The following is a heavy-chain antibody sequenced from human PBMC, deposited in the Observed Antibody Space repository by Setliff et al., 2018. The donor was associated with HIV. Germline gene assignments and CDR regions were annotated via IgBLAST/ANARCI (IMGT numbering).Heavy chain of an antibody. CDR3: ASYYGSGAHYPYYYYMDV. CDR2: MHPHSGNT. V-gene: IGHV1-8*02. Sequence: ASVKVSCKASSEYTFTNFDINWVRQAPGQGLEWMGWMHPHSGNTDYTQKFQGRVTMTRNTSISTAYMELSSLRYEDTAVYYCASYYGSGAHYPYYYYMDVWGKGTTVTVSS. D-gene: IGHD3-10*01. J-gene: IGHJ6*03. CDR1: SEYTFTNFD.